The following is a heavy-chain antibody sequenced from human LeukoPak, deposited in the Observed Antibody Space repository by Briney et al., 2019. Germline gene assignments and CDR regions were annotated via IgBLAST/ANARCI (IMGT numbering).Heavy chain of an antibody. J-gene: IGHJ6*02. CDR3: ARDGRDGYNFYGMDV. D-gene: IGHD5-24*01. CDR1: GYTFTSYG. V-gene: IGHV1-18*01. CDR2: ISAYNGNT. Sequence: ASVKVSCKASGYTFTSYGISWVRQAPGQGLEWMGWISAYNGNTNYAQKLQGRVTMTTDTSTSTAYMELRSLRSDDTAVCYCARDGRDGYNFYGMDVWGQGTTVTVSS.